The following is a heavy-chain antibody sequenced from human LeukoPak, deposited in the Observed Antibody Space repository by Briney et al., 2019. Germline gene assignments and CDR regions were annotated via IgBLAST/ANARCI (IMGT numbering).Heavy chain of an antibody. CDR2: INPNGGST. CDR1: GYTFTSYY. D-gene: IGHD3-9*01. V-gene: IGHV1-46*01. J-gene: IGHJ5*02. CDR3: ARSGLRYFDWDSDGVWFDP. Sequence: ASVKVSCKASGYTFTSYYMHWVRQAPGQGLEWMGIINPNGGSTSYAQKFQGRVTMTRDTSTSTVYMELSSLRSEDTAVYYCARSGLRYFDWDSDGVWFDPWGQGTLVTVSS.